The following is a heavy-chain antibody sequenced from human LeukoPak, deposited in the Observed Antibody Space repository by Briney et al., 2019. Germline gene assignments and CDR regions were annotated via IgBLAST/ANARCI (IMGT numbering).Heavy chain of an antibody. V-gene: IGHV1-18*01. D-gene: IGHD3-3*01. Sequence: GASVKVSCKASGYTFTSYGISWVRQAPGQGLEWMGWISAYNGNTNYAQKLQGRVTMTTDTSTSTAYMELRSLRSDDTAVYYCASYLYDFWSGYPRNDAFDIWGQGTMVTVSS. J-gene: IGHJ3*02. CDR1: GYTFTSYG. CDR2: ISAYNGNT. CDR3: ASYLYDFWSGYPRNDAFDI.